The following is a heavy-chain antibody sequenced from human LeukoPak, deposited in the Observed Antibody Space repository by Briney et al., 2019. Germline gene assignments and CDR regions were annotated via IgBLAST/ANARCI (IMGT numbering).Heavy chain of an antibody. V-gene: IGHV4-39*01. CDR2: IYYSGTT. CDR1: GGSFSGYY. CDR3: ARQSSDYYYYYIDV. Sequence: SETLSLTCAVYGGSFSGYYWGWIRQSPGKGLEWIGSIYYSGTTYCNPSLESRVTISDDTSMNRFSLMLTSLTAADTAVYYCARQSSDYYYYYIDVWGEGTTVIVSS. J-gene: IGHJ6*03.